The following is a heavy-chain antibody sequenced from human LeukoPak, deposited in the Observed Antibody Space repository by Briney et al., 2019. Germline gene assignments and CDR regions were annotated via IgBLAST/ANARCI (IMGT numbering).Heavy chain of an antibody. CDR2: IYYSGST. V-gene: IGHV4-59*01. J-gene: IGHJ5*02. Sequence: PSETLSLTCTVSGGSISSYYWSWIRQPPGKGLEWIGSIYYSGSTNYNPSLKSRVTISVDTSKNQFSLKLSSVTAADTAVYYCARETLRFDPWGQGTLVTVSS. CDR1: GGSISSYY. CDR3: ARETLRFDP.